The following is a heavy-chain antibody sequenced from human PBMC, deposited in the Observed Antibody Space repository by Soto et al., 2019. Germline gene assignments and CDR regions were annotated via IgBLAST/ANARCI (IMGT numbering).Heavy chain of an antibody. CDR2: VFDSGST. D-gene: IGHD3-22*01. Sequence: SETLSLTCTVSGGSISHYYWSWIRQPPGKGLEWIGYVFDSGSTNYNPSLKSRVTISIDTTNNKFYLKLNYVTAADTAIYYCAREDYFDSGGFPIWGRGTLVTVSS. CDR3: AREDYFDSGGFPI. J-gene: IGHJ4*02. V-gene: IGHV4-59*01. CDR1: GGSISHYY.